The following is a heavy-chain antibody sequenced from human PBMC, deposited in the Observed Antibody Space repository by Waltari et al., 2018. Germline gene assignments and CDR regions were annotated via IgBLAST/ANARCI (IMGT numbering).Heavy chain of an antibody. Sequence: QLRLQESGPGLVKPSETLSLTCTVSGGSISSRTYFWGWIRQPPGKGLEWIGSSYYSGTTYYNPSLKSRVTISIDTSKNQLSLKLSSVTAADTAVYYCARDRSSSGGGDFFDYWGQGTLVTVSS. J-gene: IGHJ4*02. CDR3: ARDRSSSGGGDFFDY. CDR1: GGSISSRTYF. CDR2: SYYSGTT. D-gene: IGHD6-6*01. V-gene: IGHV4-39*07.